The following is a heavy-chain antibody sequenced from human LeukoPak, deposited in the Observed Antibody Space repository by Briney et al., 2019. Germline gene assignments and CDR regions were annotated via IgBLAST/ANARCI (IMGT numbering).Heavy chain of an antibody. CDR1: GGSSSSNY. CDR2: IYYSGST. V-gene: IGHV4-59*08. D-gene: IGHD6-19*01. CDR3: ARHKYSSGWPPEGAFDI. J-gene: IGHJ3*02. Sequence: SETLSLTCTVSGGSSSSNYWSWIRQPPGKGLEWIGYIYYSGSTNYNPSLKSRVTISVDTSKNQFSLKLSSVTAADTAVYYCARHKYSSGWPPEGAFDIWGQGTMVTVSS.